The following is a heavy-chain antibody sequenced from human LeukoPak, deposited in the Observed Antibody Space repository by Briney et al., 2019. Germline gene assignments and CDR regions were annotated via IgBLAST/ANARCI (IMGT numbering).Heavy chain of an antibody. Sequence: PGGSLRLSCAASGFTFSSYAMSWVRQAPGKGLEWVSGISGSGDNTYYADSVKGRFTISRDNSKNTLYVQMNSLRTDDAAVYYCAKSKSPYPMDYIFDFWGQGTLVTVSS. J-gene: IGHJ4*02. V-gene: IGHV3-23*01. CDR1: GFTFSSYA. CDR2: ISGSGDNT. D-gene: IGHD4-11*01. CDR3: AKSKSPYPMDYIFDF.